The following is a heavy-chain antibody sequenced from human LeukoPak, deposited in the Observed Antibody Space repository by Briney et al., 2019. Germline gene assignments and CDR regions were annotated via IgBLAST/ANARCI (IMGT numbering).Heavy chain of an antibody. CDR2: ISGRADST. CDR3: AKSRLWQRSSSGSEENYFDY. CDR1: GFTFNNYA. V-gene: IGHV3-23*01. Sequence: GGSLRLSCVASGFTFNNYAMSWVRQAPGKGLEWVSAISGRADSTYYADSVKGRFTVSRDNSKNTLYLQMNSLRAEDTAVYYCAKSRLWQRSSSGSEENYFDYWGQGTLVTVSS. D-gene: IGHD6-19*01. J-gene: IGHJ4*02.